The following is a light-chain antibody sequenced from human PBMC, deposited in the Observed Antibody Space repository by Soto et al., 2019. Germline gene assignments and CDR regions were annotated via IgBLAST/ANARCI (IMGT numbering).Light chain of an antibody. J-gene: IGKJ4*01. CDR2: GAP. CDR3: HQYNSCPPLT. V-gene: IGKV3-15*01. CDR1: QSVSTH. Sequence: IVMTHTPATLSVSPGERATLACKASQSVSTHLAWYPQKPGQAPRLLIYGAPTRAAGNPARFSGSGSGTEFTLTISSLPSEDFAVYYCHQYNSCPPLTFGGGTKVE.